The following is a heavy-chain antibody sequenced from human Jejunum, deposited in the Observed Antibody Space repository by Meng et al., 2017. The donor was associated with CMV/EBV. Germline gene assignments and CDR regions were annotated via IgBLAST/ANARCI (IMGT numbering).Heavy chain of an antibody. Sequence: SEFPLNSYGIPWVRQFPGKGLEWVAVLWYDGSRKYFADSVQGRFSISRDDSKNTVYLQMNSLRAEDTAVYYCARDNDGSSHYSQFDYWGQGTLVTVSS. J-gene: IGHJ4*02. V-gene: IGHV3-33*08. CDR2: LWYDGSRK. CDR1: EFPLNSYG. D-gene: IGHD3-22*01. CDR3: ARDNDGSSHYSQFDY.